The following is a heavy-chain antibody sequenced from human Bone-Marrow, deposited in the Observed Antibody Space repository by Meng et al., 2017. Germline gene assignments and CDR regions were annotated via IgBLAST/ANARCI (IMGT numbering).Heavy chain of an antibody. Sequence: VQLVQAGAEGKKPGATVKISCKVSGYTFTDYYMHWVQQAPGKGLEWMGLVDPEDGETIYAEKFQGRVTITADTSTDTAYMELSSLRSEDTAVYYCATDLGIAAAGTENWFDPWGQGTLVTVSS. J-gene: IGHJ5*02. CDR2: VDPEDGET. CDR3: ATDLGIAAAGTENWFDP. D-gene: IGHD6-13*01. V-gene: IGHV1-69-2*01. CDR1: GYTFTDYY.